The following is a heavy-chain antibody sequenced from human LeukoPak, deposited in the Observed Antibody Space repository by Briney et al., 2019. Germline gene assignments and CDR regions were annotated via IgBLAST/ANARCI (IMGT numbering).Heavy chain of an antibody. CDR1: AYSFTSYW. Sequence: GESLKISCKGSAYSFTSYWIGWVRQMPGKGLEWMGIIYPGDSDTRYSPSFQGQVTISADKSISTAYLQWSSLKASDTAMYYCARRSSTVTPVVDVWGQGTTVTVSS. CDR3: ARRSSTVTPVVDV. J-gene: IGHJ6*02. CDR2: IYPGDSDT. D-gene: IGHD4-17*01. V-gene: IGHV5-51*01.